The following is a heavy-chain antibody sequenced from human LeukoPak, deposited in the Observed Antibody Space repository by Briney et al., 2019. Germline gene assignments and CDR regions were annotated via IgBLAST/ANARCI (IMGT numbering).Heavy chain of an antibody. CDR2: INHSGSA. D-gene: IGHD6-19*01. J-gene: IGHJ6*03. CDR1: GGTFSDYY. Sequence: SETLSLTCVVYGGTFSDYYWSWVRQPPGKGLEWIGEINHSGSAKYNPSLKSRVTMSIHTSNNQFSLKLSSVTAADTAMYYCARGEGTLAGRRWPYQYYYSIDVWGKGTTVTVSS. CDR3: ARGEGTLAGRRWPYQYYYSIDV. V-gene: IGHV4-34*01.